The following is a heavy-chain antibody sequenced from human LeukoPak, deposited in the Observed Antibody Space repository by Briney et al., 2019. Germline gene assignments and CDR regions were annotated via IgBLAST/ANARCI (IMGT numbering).Heavy chain of an antibody. D-gene: IGHD6-13*01. CDR3: AREISSSWSDYFDY. CDR2: IKQDGSEK. V-gene: IGHV3-7*01. Sequence: GGSLRLSCAASGFTFSSYWMSWVRQAPGKGLERVANIKQDGSEKYYVDSVKGRFAISRDNAKNSLYLQMNSLRAEDTAVYYCAREISSSWSDYFDYWGQGTLVTVSS. J-gene: IGHJ4*02. CDR1: GFTFSSYW.